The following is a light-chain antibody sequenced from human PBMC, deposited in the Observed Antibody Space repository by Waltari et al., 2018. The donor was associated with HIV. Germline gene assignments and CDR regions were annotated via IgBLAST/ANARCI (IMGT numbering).Light chain of an antibody. V-gene: IGKV1-NL1*01. CDR2: AAS. CDR1: QGISNS. Sequence: DIQITQSPSSLSASVADRVTITCRASQGISNSLAWYQEKPGKAPKLLLYAASRLESGVPSRFSGSGSGTDYTLTISSLQPEDCATYYCQQYYSTPLTFGGGTKVEIK. J-gene: IGKJ4*01. CDR3: QQYYSTPLT.